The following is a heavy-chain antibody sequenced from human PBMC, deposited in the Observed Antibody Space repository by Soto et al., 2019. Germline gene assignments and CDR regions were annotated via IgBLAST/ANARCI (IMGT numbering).Heavy chain of an antibody. J-gene: IGHJ4*02. Sequence: QVQLVQSGAEVKKPGSSVKVSCKASGGTFSSYTISWVRQAPGQGLEWMGRIIPILGIANYAQKFQGRDTITADKSTSTAYMELSSLRSEDTAVYYCAREFHCSSTSCYMGGYFDYWGQGTLVTVSS. CDR1: GGTFSSYT. D-gene: IGHD2-2*02. CDR2: IIPILGIA. CDR3: AREFHCSSTSCYMGGYFDY. V-gene: IGHV1-69*08.